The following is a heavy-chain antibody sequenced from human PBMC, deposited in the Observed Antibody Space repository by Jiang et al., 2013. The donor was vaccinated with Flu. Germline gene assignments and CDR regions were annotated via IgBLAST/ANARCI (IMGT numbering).Heavy chain of an antibody. Sequence: VQLLESGGGLVQPGGSLRLSCSASGFTFTSYWMSWVRQAPGKGLDWVAIINQEGSGKFYVDSVKGRFTVSRDNAENSLYLQMDSLRAEDTAVYYCVCSRTLDYWGQGTLVTVSS. CDR1: GFTFTSYW. V-gene: IGHV3-7*01. J-gene: IGHJ4*02. D-gene: IGHD2-2*01. CDR3: VCSRTLDY. CDR2: INQEGSGK.